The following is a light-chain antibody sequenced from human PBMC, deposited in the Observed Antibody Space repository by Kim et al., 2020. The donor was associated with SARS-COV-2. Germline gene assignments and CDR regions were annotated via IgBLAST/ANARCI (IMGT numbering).Light chain of an antibody. CDR1: QSVLYSSSNKNY. Sequence: ATINCKSSQSVLYSSSNKNYLAWYQQKPGQPLKLLIYWASTRESGVPDRFSGSGSGTDFTLTISSLQAEDVAVYYCQQYYSTPRTFGQGTKVDIK. CDR2: WAS. V-gene: IGKV4-1*01. J-gene: IGKJ1*01. CDR3: QQYYSTPRT.